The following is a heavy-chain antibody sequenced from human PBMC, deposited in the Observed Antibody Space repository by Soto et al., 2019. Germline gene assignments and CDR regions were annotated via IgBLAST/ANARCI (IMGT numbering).Heavy chain of an antibody. CDR2: IYYSGST. CDR1: GGSLSSGGYY. V-gene: IGHV4-31*03. D-gene: IGHD2-2*02. CDR3: ARNRKTQLLYVDY. Sequence: TLSLTCTVSGGSLSSGGYYGRWIRVHPGKGLEWIGYIYYSGSTYYNTSLKSRVTISVDTSKNQFSLKLSSVTAADTAVYYCARNRKTQLLYVDYWGQGTLVTVSS. J-gene: IGHJ4*02.